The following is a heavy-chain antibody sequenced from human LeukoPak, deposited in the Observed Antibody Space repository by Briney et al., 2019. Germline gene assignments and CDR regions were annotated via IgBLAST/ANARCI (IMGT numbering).Heavy chain of an antibody. J-gene: IGHJ3*01. D-gene: IGHD2-21*01. V-gene: IGHV3-7*01. CDR3: TRDEGATVITNRFDV. CDR2: IKYDGSYT. CDR1: GFTFSAFY. Sequence: PWGSLTLTCIASGFTFSAFYMSWVRQSPGRGLEWLAHIKYDGSYTYYLDSAKGRFIISRDNAKNSLYLQMSSLRVEDTAIYYCTRDEGATVITNRFDVWG.